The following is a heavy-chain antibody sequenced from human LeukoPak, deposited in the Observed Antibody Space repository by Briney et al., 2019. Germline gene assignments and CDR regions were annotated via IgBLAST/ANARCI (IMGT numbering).Heavy chain of an antibody. CDR3: ARVAIRGSGSFNWFDP. V-gene: IGHV3-33*01. J-gene: IGHJ5*02. CDR1: GFTFSSYG. D-gene: IGHD3-10*01. CDR2: IWYDGSNK. Sequence: GGSLILSCAASGFTFSSYGMHWVRQAPGKGLEWVAVIWYDGSNKYYADSVKGRFTVSRDNSKNTLYLQMNSLRAEDTAVYYCARVAIRGSGSFNWFDPWGQGTLVTVSS.